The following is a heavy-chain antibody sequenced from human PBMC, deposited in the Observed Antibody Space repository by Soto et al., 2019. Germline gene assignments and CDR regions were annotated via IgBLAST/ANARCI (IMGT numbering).Heavy chain of an antibody. D-gene: IGHD2-2*02. V-gene: IGHV2-70*04. Sequence: SGPTLVNPTQTLTLTCTFSGFSLSTSGMRVSWIRQPPGKALEWLARIDWDDDKFYSTSLKTRLTISKDTSKNQVVLTMTNMDPVDTATYYCARIHGYCSSPSCYTGWLDPWGQGTLVTVSS. CDR1: GFSLSTSGMR. J-gene: IGHJ5*02. CDR3: ARIHGYCSSPSCYTGWLDP. CDR2: IDWDDDK.